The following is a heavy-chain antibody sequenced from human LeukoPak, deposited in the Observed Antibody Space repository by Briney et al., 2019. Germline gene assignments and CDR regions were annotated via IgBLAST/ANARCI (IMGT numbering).Heavy chain of an antibody. J-gene: IGHJ4*02. Sequence: QAGGSLRLSCAASGFTFSSYAMSWVRQAPGKGLEWVSAISGSGGSTYYADSVKGRFTISRDNSKNTLYLQMNSLRAEDTAVYYCAKARDSSGYYFVGFVYWGQGTLVTVSS. V-gene: IGHV3-23*01. CDR2: ISGSGGST. CDR1: GFTFSSYA. CDR3: AKARDSSGYYFVGFVY. D-gene: IGHD3-22*01.